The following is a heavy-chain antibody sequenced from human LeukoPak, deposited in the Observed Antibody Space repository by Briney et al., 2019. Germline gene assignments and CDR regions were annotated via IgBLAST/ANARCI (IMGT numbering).Heavy chain of an antibody. CDR3: ARDIVVVPAAGFDP. CDR2: ISGSGGST. Sequence: GGSLRLSCAASGFTFSSYAMHWVRQAPGKGLEWVSAISGSGGSTYYADSVKGRFTTSRDNSKNTLYLQMNSLRAEDTAVYYCARDIVVVPAAGFDPWGQGTLVTVSS. V-gene: IGHV3-23*01. CDR1: GFTFSSYA. D-gene: IGHD2-2*01. J-gene: IGHJ5*02.